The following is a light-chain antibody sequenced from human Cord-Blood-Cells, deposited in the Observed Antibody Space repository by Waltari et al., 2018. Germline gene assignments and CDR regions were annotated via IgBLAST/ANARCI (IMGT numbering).Light chain of an antibody. J-gene: IGLJ3*02. CDR2: DFS. V-gene: IGLV2-14*01. Sequence: QSALTQPASVSGSPGQSITISCTGTSSDVGGYNYVSWYQQHPGKAPKLMIYDFSKRPSGVSNRFSCSKSGNTASLTISGLQAEDEADYYCSSYTSSSTVFGGGTKLTVL. CDR3: SSYTSSSTV. CDR1: SSDVGGYNY.